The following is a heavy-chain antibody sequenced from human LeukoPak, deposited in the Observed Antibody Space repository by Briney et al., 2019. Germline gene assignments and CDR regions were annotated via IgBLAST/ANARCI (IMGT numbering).Heavy chain of an antibody. CDR2: ISYSGNT. D-gene: IGHD3-3*01. Sequence: SETLSLTCTVSGDSISSSDYYWSGIRQNPGKGLEWIGYISYSGNTNYNPSLRSRATISVDTSKKQLSLRLTSVTSADTAVYYCARQYDSWSGYPSYFDYWGQGTLVTVSS. J-gene: IGHJ4*02. CDR1: GDSISSSDYY. CDR3: ARQYDSWSGYPSYFDY. V-gene: IGHV4-31*03.